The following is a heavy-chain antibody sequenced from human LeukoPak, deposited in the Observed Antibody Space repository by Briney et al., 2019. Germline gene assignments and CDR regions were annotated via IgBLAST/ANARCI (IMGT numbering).Heavy chain of an antibody. Sequence: GGSLRLSCAASGFTFSDYGMHWVRQAPGKGLEWVAAFWSDGSKQSYEDSVKGRFTISADKSISTAYLQWSSLKASDTAMYYCARPHSGTYYVEAFDIWGQGTMVTVSS. D-gene: IGHD1-26*01. CDR1: GFTFSDYG. V-gene: IGHV3-33*01. CDR3: ARPHSGTYYVEAFDI. CDR2: FWSDGSKQ. J-gene: IGHJ3*02.